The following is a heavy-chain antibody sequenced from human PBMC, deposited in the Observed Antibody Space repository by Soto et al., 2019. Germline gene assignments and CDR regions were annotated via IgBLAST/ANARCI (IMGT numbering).Heavy chain of an antibody. CDR2: IDPSDSYT. D-gene: IGHD6-13*01. Sequence: PGESLKISCKGSGYSFTSYWISWVRQMPGKGLEWMGRIDPSDSYTNYSPSFQGHVTISADKSISTAYLQWSSLKASDTAMYYCARSGSSAAAGTFSYYYGMDVWGQGTTVTVS. V-gene: IGHV5-10-1*01. CDR1: GYSFTSYW. J-gene: IGHJ6*02. CDR3: ARSGSSAAAGTFSYYYGMDV.